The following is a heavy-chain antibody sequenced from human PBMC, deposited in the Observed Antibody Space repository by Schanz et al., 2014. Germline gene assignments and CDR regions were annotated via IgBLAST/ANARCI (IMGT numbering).Heavy chain of an antibody. CDR1: GASVSSFY. CDR2: VYATGRT. Sequence: QVQLQESGPGLVKPSETLSLTCAVSGASVSSFYWSWIRQPAGKGLEWIGHVYATGRTKYNPSLKSRVPMSVDTSQKQISLKLTSVTAADSAVYFCTRGNALDVWGQGTTVTVSS. D-gene: IGHD1-1*01. CDR3: TRGNALDV. V-gene: IGHV4-4*07. J-gene: IGHJ6*02.